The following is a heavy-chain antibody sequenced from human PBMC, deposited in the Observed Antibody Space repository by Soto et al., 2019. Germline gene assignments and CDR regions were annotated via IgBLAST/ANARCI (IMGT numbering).Heavy chain of an antibody. CDR2: IYPGDSDT. J-gene: IGHJ4*02. V-gene: IGHV5-51*01. D-gene: IGHD2-8*01. CDR3: ARRSAYCTSCVCYHAPIEY. CDR1: GYSFSRYW. Sequence: GESLKISCKGSGYSFSRYWIGWVLQIPWKGLEWMGIIYPGDSDTRYSPSFQGQVTISADKSISTAYLQWSSLKASDTAMYYCARRSAYCTSCVCYHAPIEYWGKGTLVTVSS.